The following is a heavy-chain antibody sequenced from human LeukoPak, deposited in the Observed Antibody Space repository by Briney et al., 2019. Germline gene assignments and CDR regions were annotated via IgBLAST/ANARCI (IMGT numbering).Heavy chain of an antibody. CDR3: ARGYYYGSGRPYYYYMDV. J-gene: IGHJ6*03. D-gene: IGHD3-10*01. V-gene: IGHV3-11*04. CDR2: ISSSGSTI. Sequence: TGGSLRLSCAASGFTFSDYYMSWIRQAPGKGLEWVSYISSSGSTIYYADSVKGRFTISRDNAKNSLYLQMNSLRAEDTAVYYCARGYYYGSGRPYYYYMDVWGKGTTVTVSS. CDR1: GFTFSDYY.